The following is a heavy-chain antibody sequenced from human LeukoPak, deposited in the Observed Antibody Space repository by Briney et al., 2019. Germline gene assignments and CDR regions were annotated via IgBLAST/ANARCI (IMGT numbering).Heavy chain of an antibody. V-gene: IGHV4-59*08. D-gene: IGHD5-24*01. J-gene: IGHJ4*02. CDR1: GGSIRSYY. CDR3: ARRGGGYTFAY. Sequence: SETLSLTCTVSGGSIRSYYWSWIRQPPGKGVEWIGYIYDSGSTNYNPSLKSRVTISVDTSKNQFSLKLSSVTAADTAVYYCARRGGGYTFAYWGQGTMVTVSP. CDR2: IYDSGST.